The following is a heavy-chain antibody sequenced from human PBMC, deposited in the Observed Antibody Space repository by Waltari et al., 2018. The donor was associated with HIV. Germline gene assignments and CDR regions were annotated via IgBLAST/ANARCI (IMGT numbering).Heavy chain of an antibody. CDR2: IYYSGNT. V-gene: IGHV4-39*01. J-gene: IGHJ5*02. CDR3: ALIVVVPAAKLYWFDP. Sequence: QLQLQESGPGLVKPSETLSLTCTVSGGSISSSSYYWGWIRQPPGKGREWIGSIYYSGNTYLNPSLKSRVTISVDTSKNQFSLKLSFVTAADTAVHYCALIVVVPAAKLYWFDPWGQGTLVTVSS. CDR1: GGSISSSSYY. D-gene: IGHD2-2*01.